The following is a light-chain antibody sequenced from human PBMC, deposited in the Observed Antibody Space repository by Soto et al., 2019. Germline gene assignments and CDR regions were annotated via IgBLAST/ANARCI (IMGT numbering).Light chain of an antibody. CDR1: QSVSSN. J-gene: IGKJ1*01. CDR2: GAS. CDR3: QQYNNWWT. Sequence: EVVMTQSPATLSVSPGERATLSSTASQSVSSNLAWYQQKPGQAPRLLIYGASTRATGIPARFSGSGSGTEFTLTISSLQSEDFAVYYCQQYNNWWTFGQGTKV. V-gene: IGKV3-15*01.